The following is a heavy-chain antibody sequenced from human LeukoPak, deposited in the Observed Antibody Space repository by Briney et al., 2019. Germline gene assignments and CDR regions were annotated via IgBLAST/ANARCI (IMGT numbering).Heavy chain of an antibody. Sequence: SETLSLTCTVSGGSISSGSYYWSWIRQPAGKGLEWIGRIYTSGSTNYNPSLKSRVTISVDTSKNQFSLKLSSVTAADTAVYYCASYGSGSYAFDIWGQGTMVTVSS. CDR1: GGSISSGSYY. D-gene: IGHD3-10*01. CDR2: IYTSGST. V-gene: IGHV4-61*02. J-gene: IGHJ3*02. CDR3: ASYGSGSYAFDI.